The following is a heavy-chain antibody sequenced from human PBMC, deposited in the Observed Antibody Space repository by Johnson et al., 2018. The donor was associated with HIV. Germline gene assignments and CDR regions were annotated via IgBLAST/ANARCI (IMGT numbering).Heavy chain of an antibody. D-gene: IGHD4-23*01. CDR3: EAFDI. J-gene: IGHJ3*02. CDR1: GFTFSSYD. CDR2: IGTTGDT. Sequence: EVQLVESGGGLVQPGGSLRLSCAASGFTFSSYDMYWVRQTTGKGLEWVSGIGTTGDTYYPGSVKGRFTISRENAKDTAVYYCARAISPRYGGNSQEAFDIWGQGTMVTVSS. V-gene: IGHV3-13*01.